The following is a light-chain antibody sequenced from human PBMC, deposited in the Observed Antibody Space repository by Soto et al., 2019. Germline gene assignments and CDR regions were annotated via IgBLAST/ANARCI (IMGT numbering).Light chain of an antibody. CDR3: SSYTSSKTLV. J-gene: IGLJ2*01. CDR2: AVS. Sequence: QSALTQPASVSGSPGQSITISCTGTSSDIGCYNYVSWYQQHPGKAPKLIIYAVSNRPSGVSNRFTGSTSGNTASLAISGLEADDKADYYCSSYTSSKTLVFGGGTKLTVL. CDR1: SSDIGCYNY. V-gene: IGLV2-14*03.